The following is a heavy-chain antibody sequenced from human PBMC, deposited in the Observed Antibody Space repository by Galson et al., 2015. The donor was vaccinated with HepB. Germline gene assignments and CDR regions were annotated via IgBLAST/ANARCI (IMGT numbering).Heavy chain of an antibody. CDR1: GYTFTHYW. CDR3: ARHRIVVAGPLKRAFDI. V-gene: IGHV5-10-1*01. D-gene: IGHD6-19*01. Sequence: QSGAEVKKPGESLRISCKGSGYTFTHYWITWVRQMPGKGLEWMGNIDPSDSYPNYSPSFQGHVTISADKSINTAYLQWSSLKASDTAMYYCARHRIVVAGPLKRAFDIWGLGTMVTVSS. CDR2: IDPSDSYP. J-gene: IGHJ3*02.